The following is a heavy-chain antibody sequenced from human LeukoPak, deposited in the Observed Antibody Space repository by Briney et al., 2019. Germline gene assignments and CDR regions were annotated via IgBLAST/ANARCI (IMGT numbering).Heavy chain of an antibody. J-gene: IGHJ4*02. CDR2: ISSSGISI. CDR3: ARDPFYYDSSAYFSNFDY. D-gene: IGHD3-22*01. Sequence: GGSLRLSCAASGFTFSDHYMSWIRQAPGKGLEWLSYISSSGISIYYADSVKGRFTVSRDNAKNSLFLQMSSLRAEDTAVYYCARDPFYYDSSAYFSNFDYWGQGALVTVSS. V-gene: IGHV3-11*01. CDR1: GFTFSDHY.